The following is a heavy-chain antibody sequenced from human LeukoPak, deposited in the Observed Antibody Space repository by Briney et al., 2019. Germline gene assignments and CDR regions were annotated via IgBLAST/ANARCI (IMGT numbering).Heavy chain of an antibody. Sequence: GGSLRLSCAASGFTFSNYWMSWVRQAPGKGLEWVAHINQDGSEEHYMDSVKARFIISRDNAKNALSLQMDSLRAEDTAVYYCVRDGGVSGYDLLDYWGQGTLVTVSS. V-gene: IGHV3-7*01. CDR2: INQDGSEE. CDR1: GFTFSNYW. D-gene: IGHD5-12*01. J-gene: IGHJ4*02. CDR3: VRDGGVSGYDLLDY.